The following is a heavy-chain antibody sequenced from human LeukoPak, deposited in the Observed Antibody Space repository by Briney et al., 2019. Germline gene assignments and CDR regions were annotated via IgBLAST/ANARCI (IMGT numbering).Heavy chain of an antibody. D-gene: IGHD5-24*01. J-gene: IGHJ4*02. V-gene: IGHV4-61*02. Sequence: SQTLSLTCTVSGGSISSGSYYWSWIRQPAGTGLEWIGRIYTSGSTNYNPSLKSRVTISVDTSKNQFSLKLSSVTAADTAVYYCARATRRDGYNYNYWGQGTLVTVSS. CDR1: GGSISSGSYY. CDR3: ARATRRDGYNYNY. CDR2: IYTSGST.